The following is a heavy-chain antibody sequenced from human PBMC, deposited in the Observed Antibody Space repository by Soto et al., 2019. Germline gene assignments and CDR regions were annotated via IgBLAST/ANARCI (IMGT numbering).Heavy chain of an antibody. D-gene: IGHD2-2*01. J-gene: IGHJ6*02. CDR2: IYPGDSDT. CDR3: ARHLYCISTSCYYYYYGMDV. V-gene: IGHV5-51*01. CDR1: GYSFTSYW. Sequence: HGESLKISCKGSGYSFTSYWIGWVRQMPGKGLEWMGIIYPGDSDTRYSPSFQGQVTISADKSISTAYLQWSSLKASDTAMYYCARHLYCISTSCYYYYYGMDVWGQGTTVTVSS.